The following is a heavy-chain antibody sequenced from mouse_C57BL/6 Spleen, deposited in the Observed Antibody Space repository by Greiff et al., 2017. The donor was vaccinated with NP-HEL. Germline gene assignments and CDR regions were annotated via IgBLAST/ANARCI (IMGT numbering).Heavy chain of an antibody. V-gene: IGHV5-4*03. D-gene: IGHD2-4*01. Sequence: DVMLVESGGGLVKPGGSLKLSCAASGFTFSSYAMSWVRQTPEKRLEWVATISDGGSYTYYPDNVKGRFTISRDNAKNNLYLQMSHLKSEDTAMYYCARGGDYGWYFDVWGTGTTVTVSS. CDR2: ISDGGSYT. J-gene: IGHJ1*03. CDR3: ARGGDYGWYFDV. CDR1: GFTFSSYA.